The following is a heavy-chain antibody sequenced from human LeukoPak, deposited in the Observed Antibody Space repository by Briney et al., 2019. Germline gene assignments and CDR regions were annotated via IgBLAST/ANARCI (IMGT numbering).Heavy chain of an antibody. V-gene: IGHV4-38-2*02. Sequence: SETLSLTCTVPGYSISSGYYWGWIRQPPGKGLEWIGSIYHSGSTNYNPSLKSRVTISVDMSKTEFSLKLSSVTAADTAVYYCARVRGDYGEDYYYYFMDVWGKGTTVTISS. D-gene: IGHD4-17*01. CDR2: IYHSGST. CDR1: GYSISSGYY. CDR3: ARVRGDYGEDYYYYFMDV. J-gene: IGHJ6*03.